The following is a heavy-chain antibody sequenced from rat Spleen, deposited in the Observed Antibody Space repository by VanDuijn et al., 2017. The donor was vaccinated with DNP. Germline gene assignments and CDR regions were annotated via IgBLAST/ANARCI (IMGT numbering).Heavy chain of an antibody. D-gene: IGHD1-1*01. CDR3: ANGGDVIWFAF. CDR2: IHTGSGGT. CDR1: GNTFITDY. V-gene: IGHV1-43*01. Sequence: QVQLQQSGAELAKPGSSVKISCKASGNTFITDYFAWIKQTTGQDLQYIGYIHTGSGGTSYNEKFKGKATLTVDKSSRTAFMQLSSLTPDDSAVYYCANGGDVIWFAFWGQGTLVTVSS. J-gene: IGHJ3*01.